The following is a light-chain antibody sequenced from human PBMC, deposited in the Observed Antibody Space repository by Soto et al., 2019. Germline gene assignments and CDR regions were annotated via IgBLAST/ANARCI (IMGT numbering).Light chain of an antibody. J-gene: IGLJ1*01. Sequence: QSVLTQPPSASGTPGQRVTISCSGSSSNIGSNTVNWYQQLPGTAPKLLIYGNSNRPSGVPDRFSGSKSGTSASLAITGLQAEDEADYYCQSYDNSLSVYVFGTGTKV. V-gene: IGLV1-40*01. CDR3: QSYDNSLSVYV. CDR1: SSNIGSNT. CDR2: GNS.